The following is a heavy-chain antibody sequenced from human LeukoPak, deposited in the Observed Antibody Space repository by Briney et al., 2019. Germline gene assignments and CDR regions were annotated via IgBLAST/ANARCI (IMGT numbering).Heavy chain of an antibody. Sequence: SETLSLTCSVSGGSISSSYCSWIRQPPGKGLEWSGYIYNRGTTNYTPSLKSRVTISLDTSKNQFSLKLTSVPAADTAVYYCASRGPGSSGAFDVWGQGTMVTVSP. CDR3: ASRGPGSSGAFDV. J-gene: IGHJ3*01. V-gene: IGHV4-59*08. CDR1: GGSISSSY. CDR2: IYNRGTT. D-gene: IGHD6-19*01.